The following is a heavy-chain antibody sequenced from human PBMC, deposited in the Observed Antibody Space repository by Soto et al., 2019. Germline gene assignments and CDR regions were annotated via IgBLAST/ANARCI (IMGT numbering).Heavy chain of an antibody. Sequence: EVQLVESGGGLVQPGGSLRLSCAASGFTISGNAMNWVRQAPGRGLEWVSYISSSSTNIHYADSVRGRFTISRDNAKNSLYLQMNSLRDDDSGVYRCARDLSWGSKWYYYMDVWGKGTTVTVSS. D-gene: IGHD3-16*01. CDR1: GFTISGNA. J-gene: IGHJ6*03. CDR3: ARDLSWGSKWYYYMDV. CDR2: ISSSSTNI. V-gene: IGHV3-48*02.